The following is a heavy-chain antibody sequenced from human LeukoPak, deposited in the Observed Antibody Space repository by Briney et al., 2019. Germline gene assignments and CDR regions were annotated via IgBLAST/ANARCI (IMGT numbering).Heavy chain of an antibody. CDR2: INPSGGST. Sequence: ASVKVSCKASGYTFTGYYMHWVRQAPGQGLEWMGIINPSGGSTSYAQKFQGRVTMTRDTSTSTVYMELSSLRSEDTAVYYCARDYGGGPDALDIWGQGTMVTVSS. CDR1: GYTFTGYY. D-gene: IGHD4-23*01. J-gene: IGHJ3*02. CDR3: ARDYGGGPDALDI. V-gene: IGHV1-46*03.